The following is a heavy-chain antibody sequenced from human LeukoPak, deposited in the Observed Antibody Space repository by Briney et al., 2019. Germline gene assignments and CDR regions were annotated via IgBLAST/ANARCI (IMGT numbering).Heavy chain of an antibody. CDR2: IYYSGST. D-gene: IGHD3-16*02. CDR1: GGSISSYY. Sequence: PSETLSLTCTVSGGSISSYYWGWIRQPPGKGLEWIGSIYYSGSTYYNPSLKSRVTISVDTSKNQFSLKLSSVTAADTAVYYCARTITFGGVIVIPWFDPWGQGTLVTVSS. V-gene: IGHV4-39*01. J-gene: IGHJ5*02. CDR3: ARTITFGGVIVIPWFDP.